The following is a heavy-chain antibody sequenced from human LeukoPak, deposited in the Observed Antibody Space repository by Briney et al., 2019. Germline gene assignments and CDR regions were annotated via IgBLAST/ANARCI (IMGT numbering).Heavy chain of an antibody. V-gene: IGHV4-61*02. Sequence: SQTLSLTCTVSGGSISSGSYYWSWIRQPAGKGLEWIGRIYTSGSTNYNPSLKSRVTMSVDTSKNQFSLKLSSVTAADTAVYYCARGGRFLDAVWGKGTTVTVSS. CDR3: ARGGRFLDAV. J-gene: IGHJ6*04. D-gene: IGHD3-3*01. CDR2: IYTSGST. CDR1: GGSISSGSYY.